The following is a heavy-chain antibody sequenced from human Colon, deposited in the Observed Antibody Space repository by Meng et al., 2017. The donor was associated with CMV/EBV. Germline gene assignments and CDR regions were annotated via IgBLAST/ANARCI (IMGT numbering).Heavy chain of an antibody. D-gene: IGHD3-10*01. CDR1: GIIINDYA. CDR3: ARGDSHGSGGHFDS. CDR2: INWNGVNT. J-gene: IGHJ4*02. V-gene: IGHV3-43D*04. Sequence: EVQLVQSGGVVVQPWGSLRLSCTASGIIINDYAMCWVRQTPGRGLEWVSLINWNGVNTYYADSVKGRFTISRDDSKNSLYLQMDSLTVGDSALYYCARGDSHGSGGHFDSWGQGTLVTVSS.